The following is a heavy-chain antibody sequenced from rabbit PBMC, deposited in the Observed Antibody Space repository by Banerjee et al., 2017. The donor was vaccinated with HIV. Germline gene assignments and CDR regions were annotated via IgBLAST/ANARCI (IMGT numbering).Heavy chain of an antibody. CDR1: GFSFSGSYY. CDR2: IYAGSGGDT. D-gene: IGHD6-1*01. CDR3: ARAATNSGNAYAFNL. J-gene: IGHJ4*01. V-gene: IGHV1S40*01. Sequence: QSLEESGGDLVKPGASLTLTCTASGFSFSGSYYMCWVRQAPGKGLEWIACIYAGSGGDTYYASWAKGRFTISKTSSTTVTLQMTSLTAADTATYFCARAATNSGNAYAFNLWGQGTLVTVS.